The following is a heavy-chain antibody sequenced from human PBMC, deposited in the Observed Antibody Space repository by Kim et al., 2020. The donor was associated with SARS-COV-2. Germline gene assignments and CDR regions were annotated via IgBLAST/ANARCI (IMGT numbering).Heavy chain of an antibody. D-gene: IGHD2-15*01. J-gene: IGHJ4*02. CDR1: GYTFTGYY. CDR3: ARALRGCSGGTCYSELAY. Sequence: ASVKVSCKASGYTFTGYYMHWVRQAPGQGLEWMGRINPNSGGTKYAQKFQGRVTMTRDTSISTAYMELSRLRSEDTAVYYCARALRGCSGGTCYSELAYWGQGTPVTVSS. CDR2: INPNSGGT. V-gene: IGHV1-2*06.